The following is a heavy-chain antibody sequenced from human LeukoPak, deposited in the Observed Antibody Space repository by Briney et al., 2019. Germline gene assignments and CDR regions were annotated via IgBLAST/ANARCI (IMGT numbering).Heavy chain of an antibody. J-gene: IGHJ4*02. CDR1: GGSISSSNW. Sequence: SETLSLTCAVSGGSISSSNWWSWVRQPPGKGLEWIGEIYHSGSTNYNPSLKSRVTISVDKSKNQFSLKLSSVTAADTAVYYCARDGLGGGGNLYYFDYWGQGTLVTVSS. V-gene: IGHV4-4*02. CDR2: IYHSGST. CDR3: ARDGLGGGGNLYYFDY. D-gene: IGHD4-23*01.